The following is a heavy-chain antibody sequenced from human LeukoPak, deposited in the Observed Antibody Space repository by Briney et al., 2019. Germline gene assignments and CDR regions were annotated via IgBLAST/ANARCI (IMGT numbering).Heavy chain of an antibody. V-gene: IGHV4-61*02. D-gene: IGHD6-13*01. CDR2: IYTSGST. CDR3: ARGDIVYSSSPLQH. Sequence: SETLSLTCTVSGDSVSYGDYYWSWIRQPAGKGLEWIGRIYTSGSTNYNPSLKSRVTISVDTSKNQFSLKLNSVTAADTAVYHCARGDIVYSSSPLQHWGQGTLVTVSS. J-gene: IGHJ1*01. CDR1: GDSVSYGDYY.